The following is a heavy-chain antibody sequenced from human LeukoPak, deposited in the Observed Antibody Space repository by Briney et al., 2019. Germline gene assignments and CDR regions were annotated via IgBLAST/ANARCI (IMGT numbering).Heavy chain of an antibody. CDR2: SKRDSRNT. V-gene: IGHV3-23*05. Sequence: PGGSLRLSCEASGFTFIEHSISWVRQAPGKGLEWVTTSKRDSRNTDYTDSVEGRFTIYRDNSKNTLYLEMNTLRAEDTAVYYCAKGVYASCFDPWGQGTQVTVSS. CDR1: GFTFIEHS. CDR3: AKGVYASCFDP. J-gene: IGHJ5*02. D-gene: IGHD6-6*01.